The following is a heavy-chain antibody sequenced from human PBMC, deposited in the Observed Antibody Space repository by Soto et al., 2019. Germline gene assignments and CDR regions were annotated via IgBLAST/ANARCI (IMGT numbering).Heavy chain of an antibody. CDR1: GYTFTSYG. CDR2: ISAYNGNT. Sequence: QVQLVQSGAEVKKPGASVKVSCKASGYTFTSYGISWVRQAPGQGLEWMGWISAYNGNTNYAQKLQGRVTMTTDTSTSTAYMELRSLRSDDTAVYYCARHRPDILTGWRYYYYYGMDVWGQGTTVTVSS. J-gene: IGHJ6*02. CDR3: ARHRPDILTGWRYYYYYGMDV. D-gene: IGHD3-9*01. V-gene: IGHV1-18*04.